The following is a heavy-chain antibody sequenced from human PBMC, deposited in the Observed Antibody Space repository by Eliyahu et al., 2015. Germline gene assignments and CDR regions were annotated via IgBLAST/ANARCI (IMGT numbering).Heavy chain of an antibody. CDR1: GFPFSTSA. D-gene: IGHD6-19*01. V-gene: IGHV3-30-3*01. Sequence: QVQLVESGGGVVQPGRSLRLXGAASGFPFSTSAMHWVLQAPGKGLGWVAVVSYDGSNQYYADSVKGRFTISRDDSKNTVYLQMNSLRVDDTAVYYCAKDGGRAWSDFDSWGQGTLVTVSS. CDR3: AKDGGRAWSDFDS. J-gene: IGHJ4*02. CDR2: VSYDGSNQ.